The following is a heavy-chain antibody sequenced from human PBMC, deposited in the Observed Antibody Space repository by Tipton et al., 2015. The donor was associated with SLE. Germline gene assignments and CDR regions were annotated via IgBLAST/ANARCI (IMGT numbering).Heavy chain of an antibody. Sequence: TLSLTCTVSGGSISNSDYFWGWVRQSPEKGLEWIGIINYSGTTYYNPSLKSRAAISVDTSKNLFSLRLRSVTAADTAVYYCGSYRVTGLYCFDYWGQGTAVTVSS. V-gene: IGHV4-39*07. CDR2: INYSGTT. D-gene: IGHD3-9*01. CDR1: GGSISNSDYF. CDR3: GSYRVTGLYCFDY. J-gene: IGHJ4*02.